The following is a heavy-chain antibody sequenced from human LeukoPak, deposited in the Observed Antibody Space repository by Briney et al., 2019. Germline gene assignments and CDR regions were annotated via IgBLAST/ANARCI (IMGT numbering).Heavy chain of an antibody. CDR1: GYTFTIYG. CDR2: ISAYNGNT. Sequence: ASVKVSFKASGYTFTIYGISWVRHAPGQALEKIVWISAYNGNTNYAQKLQGRITMTTDTSTSTDYMELRSLRSDDTAVYYCARAETYYYDSSGYYGYFQHWGQGTLVTVSS. J-gene: IGHJ1*01. V-gene: IGHV1-18*01. CDR3: ARAETYYYDSSGYYGYFQH. D-gene: IGHD3-22*01.